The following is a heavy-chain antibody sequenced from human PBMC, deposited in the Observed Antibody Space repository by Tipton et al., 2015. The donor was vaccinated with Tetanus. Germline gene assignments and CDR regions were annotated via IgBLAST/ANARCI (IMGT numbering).Heavy chain of an antibody. CDR1: GGSFSGYY. Sequence: TLSLTCAVYGGSFSGYYWSWIRQPPGKGLEWIGEINHSGSTNYNPSLKSRVTISVDTSKNQFSLKRNSVTAADTAVYYCAGGGHYGGNSNWFAPWGQGTLVTVSS. J-gene: IGHJ5*02. CDR3: AGGGHYGGNSNWFAP. D-gene: IGHD4-23*01. CDR2: INHSGST. V-gene: IGHV4-34*01.